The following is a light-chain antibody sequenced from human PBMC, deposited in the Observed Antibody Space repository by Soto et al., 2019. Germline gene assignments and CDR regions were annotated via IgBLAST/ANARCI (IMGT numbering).Light chain of an antibody. CDR2: GAS. CDR1: QSVSSN. V-gene: IGKV3-15*01. CDR3: QQYNNWPRT. J-gene: IGKJ1*01. Sequence: ILMTIPPSTLSVSPGERATLSCRASQSVSSNLAWYQQKPGQAPRLLIYGASTRATGIPARFSGSGSGTEFTLTISSLQSEDFAVYYCQQYNNWPRTFGQGTKVDIK.